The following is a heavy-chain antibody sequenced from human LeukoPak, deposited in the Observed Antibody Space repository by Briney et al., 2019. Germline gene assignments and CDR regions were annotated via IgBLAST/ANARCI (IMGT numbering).Heavy chain of an antibody. D-gene: IGHD2-15*01. Sequence: PSETLSLTCAVYGGSFSGYYWSWIRQPPGKGLEWIGEINHSGSTNYNPSLKSRVTISVDTSKNQFSLKLSSVTAADTAVYYCAGSDLGYCSGGSCYPPWFDPWGQGTRVTVSS. CDR1: GGSFSGYY. CDR2: INHSGST. CDR3: AGSDLGYCSGGSCYPPWFDP. J-gene: IGHJ5*02. V-gene: IGHV4-34*01.